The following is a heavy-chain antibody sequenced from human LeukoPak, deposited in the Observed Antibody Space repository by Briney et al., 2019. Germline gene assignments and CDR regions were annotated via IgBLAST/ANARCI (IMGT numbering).Heavy chain of an antibody. CDR3: ARDSPPRSGNYFHDFDY. Sequence: SVKVSCKASGGTFSSYAISWVRQAPGQGLEWMGGIIPTFGTANYAQKFQGRVTITADESTSTAYMELSSLRSEDTAVYYCARDSPPRSGNYFHDFDYWGQGTLVTVSS. D-gene: IGHD3-10*01. V-gene: IGHV1-69*01. CDR1: GGTFSSYA. CDR2: IIPTFGTA. J-gene: IGHJ4*02.